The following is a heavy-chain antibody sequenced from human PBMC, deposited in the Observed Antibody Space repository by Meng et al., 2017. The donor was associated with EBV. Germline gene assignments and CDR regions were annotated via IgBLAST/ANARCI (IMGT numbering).Heavy chain of an antibody. CDR2: FLPRLGAP. V-gene: IGHV1-69*01. J-gene: IGHJ4*02. D-gene: IGHD3-10*01. Sequence: QVQVVQSAAEVKKPGSSVKVSCKTSGGPFSYYAISWVRQAPGQGLEWLGGFLPRLGAPNYAQKFRGRVKITADESTSTHYMDLSSLRSEDTAIYYCASESGRGYTPDYWGQGTLVTVSS. CDR1: GGPFSYYA. CDR3: ASESGRGYTPDY.